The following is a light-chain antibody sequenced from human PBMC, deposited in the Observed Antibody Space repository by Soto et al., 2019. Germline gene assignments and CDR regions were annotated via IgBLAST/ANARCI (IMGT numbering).Light chain of an antibody. J-gene: IGKJ4*01. Sequence: DIQMTQSPSSLSASVGDRVTITCQASQDITNDLNWYKQKPGKAPKVLIYEASNLKTGVPSRFSGSGSGTDFTFTISSLQPEEIEPYFSQQYDNVPLTFGGGTKVEIK. CDR1: QDITND. CDR2: EAS. V-gene: IGKV1-33*01. CDR3: QQYDNVPLT.